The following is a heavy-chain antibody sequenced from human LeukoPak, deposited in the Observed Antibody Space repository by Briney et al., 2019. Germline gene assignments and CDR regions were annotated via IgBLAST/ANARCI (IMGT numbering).Heavy chain of an antibody. CDR1: GGTFNSYA. D-gene: IGHD3-3*01. J-gene: IGHJ4*02. Sequence: SVKVSCKASGGTFNSYAISWVRQAPGQGLEWMGGIIPIFGTAIYAQKFQGRVTMTEDTSTDTAYMELSSLRSEDTAVYYCATGSLITIFGVAWGQGTLVTVSS. CDR3: ATGSLITIFGVA. CDR2: IIPIFGTA. V-gene: IGHV1-69*06.